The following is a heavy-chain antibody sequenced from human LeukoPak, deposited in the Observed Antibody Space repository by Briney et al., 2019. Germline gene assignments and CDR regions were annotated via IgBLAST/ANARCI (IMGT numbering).Heavy chain of an antibody. CDR1: GFTFSSYS. J-gene: IGHJ6*02. CDR2: ISSSSSYI. V-gene: IGHV3-21*01. CDR3: AKDKEVAGYYGMDA. D-gene: IGHD6-19*01. Sequence: GGSLRLSCAASGFTFSSYSMNWVRQAPGKGLEWVSSISSSSSYIYYADSVKGRFTISRDNAKKSLYLQMNSLRAEDTAVYYCAKDKEVAGYYGMDAWGQGTTVTVSS.